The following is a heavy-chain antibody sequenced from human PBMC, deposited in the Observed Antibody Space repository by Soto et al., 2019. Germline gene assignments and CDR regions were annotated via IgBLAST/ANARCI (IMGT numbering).Heavy chain of an antibody. V-gene: IGHV4-4*07. J-gene: IGHJ6*02. D-gene: IGHD2-2*01. Sequence: SETLSLTCTVSGGSFSGSYWSWIRQPAGKRLEWIGRIYTSGTTNYNPSLQSRVSLSVDTSKNQFSLILSSVTAADTAAYYCARERVEYCSSTSCSHFYYHGMDVWGQGTTVTVSS. CDR2: IYTSGTT. CDR1: GGSFSGSY. CDR3: ARERVEYCSSTSCSHFYYHGMDV.